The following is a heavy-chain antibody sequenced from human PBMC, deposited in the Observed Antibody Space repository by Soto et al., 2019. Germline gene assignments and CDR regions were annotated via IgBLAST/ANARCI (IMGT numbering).Heavy chain of an antibody. CDR1: GFNFRSYG. D-gene: IGHD3-9*01. V-gene: IGHV3-30*18. CDR2: ISYDGSAK. CDR3: AKDEGAEDDILTGYPLFDY. J-gene: IGHJ4*02. Sequence: QVQLVESGGGVVQPERSLRLSCAASGFNFRSYGMHWVRQAPGKGLEWVAVISYDGSAKWYVDSVKGRFTISRDTSKNILYLQMNSLRAEDTAVYYCAKDEGAEDDILTGYPLFDYRGQGILVTVSS.